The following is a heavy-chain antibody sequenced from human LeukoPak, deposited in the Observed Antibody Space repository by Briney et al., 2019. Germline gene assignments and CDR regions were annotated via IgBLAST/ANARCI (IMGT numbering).Heavy chain of an antibody. Sequence: SETLSLTCTVSGGSISSYYWSWIRQPPGKGLEWIGYIYYSGSTNYNPSLKSRVTISVDTSKNQFSLKLSSVTAADTAVYYCARSPIAAAGTGSNWFDPWGQGTLVTVSS. CDR3: ARSPIAAAGTGSNWFDP. CDR2: IYYSGST. J-gene: IGHJ5*02. V-gene: IGHV4-59*01. D-gene: IGHD6-13*01. CDR1: GGSISSYY.